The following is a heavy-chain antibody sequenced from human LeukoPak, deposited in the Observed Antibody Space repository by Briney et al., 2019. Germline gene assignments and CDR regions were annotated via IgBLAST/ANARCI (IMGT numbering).Heavy chain of an antibody. CDR2: ISWNSGSI. D-gene: IGHD4-17*01. CDR3: AREWDYGDYLNDYYGMDV. CDR1: GFTFDDYA. Sequence: SLRLSCAASGFTFDDYAMHWVRQAPGKGLEWVSGISWNSGSIGYADSVKGRFTISRDNAKNSLYLQMNSLRAEDTAVYYCAREWDYGDYLNDYYGMDVWGQGTTVTVSS. V-gene: IGHV3-9*01. J-gene: IGHJ6*02.